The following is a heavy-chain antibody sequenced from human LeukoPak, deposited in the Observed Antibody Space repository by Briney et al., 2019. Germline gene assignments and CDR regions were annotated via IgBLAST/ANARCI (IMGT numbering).Heavy chain of an antibody. V-gene: IGHV5-51*01. Sequence: GESLKISCKGSGYTFTSYWIGWVRQMPGKGLEWMGIIYPGDSETKYSPSFQGQVIISVDKSIRTAYLQWNTLKTSDTAMYYCARRRALEGLYGMDVWGQGTTVTVSS. CDR3: ARRRALEGLYGMDV. D-gene: IGHD5-24*01. CDR2: IYPGDSET. J-gene: IGHJ6*02. CDR1: GYTFTSYW.